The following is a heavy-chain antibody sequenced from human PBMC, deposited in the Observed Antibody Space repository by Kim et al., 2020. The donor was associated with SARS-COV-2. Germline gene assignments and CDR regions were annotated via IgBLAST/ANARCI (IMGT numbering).Heavy chain of an antibody. CDR2: VYPGDSDA. CDR1: GYSFSNFW. Sequence: GESLKISCKGSGYSFSNFWIVWVRQMPGKGLEVMGIVYPGDSDARYTPSFQGQVIISADKSISTAYLQWSSLKASDTAMYYCTGLTWGAGMVFPKEYREGRQGLDVWGQGTTVTVSS. J-gene: IGHJ6*02. V-gene: IGHV5-51*01. CDR3: TGLTWGAGMVFPKEYREGRQGLDV. D-gene: IGHD2-8*01.